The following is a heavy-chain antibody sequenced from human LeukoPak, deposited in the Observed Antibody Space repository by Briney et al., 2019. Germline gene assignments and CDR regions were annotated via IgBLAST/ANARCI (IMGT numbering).Heavy chain of an antibody. J-gene: IGHJ6*03. CDR3: ARVRKDYYYYYMDV. Sequence: GGSLRLSCAASGFSFNDYYMPWMRQAPGKGLEWVSYISSGGGTIIYYADSVKGRFAISKDNAKNSLYLQMNSLRAVDTAVYYCARVRKDYYYYYMDVWGKGTTVTVSS. V-gene: IGHV3-11*04. CDR2: ISSGGGTII. CDR1: GFSFNDYY.